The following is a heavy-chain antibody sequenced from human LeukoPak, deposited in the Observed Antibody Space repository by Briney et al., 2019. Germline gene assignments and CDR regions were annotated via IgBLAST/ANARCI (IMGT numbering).Heavy chain of an antibody. J-gene: IGHJ4*02. V-gene: IGHV3-48*04. CDR1: GFSFSTYS. CDR3: ATDSPETAAFDY. D-gene: IGHD1-1*01. Sequence: GGSLRLSCTASGFSFSTYSMNWVRQAPGKGLEWVSYIVGSSSNIYYADSVKGRFTISRDNAENSLCLQMDSLRAEDTAVYYCATDSPETAAFDYWGEGTLVTVSS. CDR2: IVGSSSNI.